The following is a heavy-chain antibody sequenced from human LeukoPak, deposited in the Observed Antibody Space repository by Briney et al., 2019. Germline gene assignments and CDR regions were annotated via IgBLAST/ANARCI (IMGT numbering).Heavy chain of an antibody. V-gene: IGHV1-2*02. CDR2: INPKSGGT. J-gene: IGHJ4*02. CDR3: ARAGESNPFGGHY. Sequence: ASVKVSCKASGYTFTDYYIHWMRQVPGQGLEWMGWINPKSGGTDYAQNLRGRVTMTRDTSISTAYMELSRLRYDDTAVYYCARAGESNPFGGHYWGQGTLVTVSS. D-gene: IGHD3-16*01. CDR1: GYTFTDYY.